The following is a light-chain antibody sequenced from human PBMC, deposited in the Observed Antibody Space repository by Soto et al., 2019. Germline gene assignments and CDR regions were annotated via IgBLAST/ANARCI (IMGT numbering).Light chain of an antibody. Sequence: QSALTQPASVSGSPGQSIAISCTGTSGDIGGYNYVSWYQQHPGRAPKLMIYDVSNRPSGVSTRFSGSKSDNTASLTISGLHPEDEGAYYCLSYTTSSTYVFGTGTKLTVL. CDR1: SGDIGGYNY. CDR3: LSYTTSSTYV. J-gene: IGLJ1*01. CDR2: DVS. V-gene: IGLV2-14*03.